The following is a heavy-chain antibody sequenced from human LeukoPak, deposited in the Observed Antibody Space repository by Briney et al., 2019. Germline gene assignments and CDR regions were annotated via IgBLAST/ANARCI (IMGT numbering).Heavy chain of an antibody. CDR2: IYTSGST. V-gene: IGHV4-4*07. CDR3: ARGGDYYDSSGPLYYYYYMDV. D-gene: IGHD3-22*01. J-gene: IGHJ6*03. CDR1: GGSISSYY. Sequence: KASETLSLTCTVSGGSISSYYWSWIRQPAGTGLEWIGRIYTSGSTNYNPSLKSRVTISVDKSKNQFSLKLSSVTAADTAVYYCARGGDYYDSSGPLYYYYYMDVWGKGTTVTVSS.